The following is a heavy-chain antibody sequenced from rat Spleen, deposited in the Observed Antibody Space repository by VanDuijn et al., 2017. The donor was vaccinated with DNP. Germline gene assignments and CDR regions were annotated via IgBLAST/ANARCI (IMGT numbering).Heavy chain of an antibody. CDR1: GFTFSNYY. J-gene: IGHJ3*01. CDR2: ISTGGGST. V-gene: IGHV5-25*01. CDR3: ATHDLAY. Sequence: EVQLVESGGGLVQPGGSLKLSCAASGFTFSNYYMAWVRQAPTKGLEWVAAISTGGGSTYYRDSVKGRFIISRDNAKSTLYLQMDSLRSEDTATYYCATHDLAYWGQGTLVTVSS.